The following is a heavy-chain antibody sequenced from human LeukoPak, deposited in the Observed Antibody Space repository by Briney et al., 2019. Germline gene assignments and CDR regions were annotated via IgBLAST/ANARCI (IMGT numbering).Heavy chain of an antibody. CDR2: ISAYNGNT. Sequence: EASVKVSCKASGYTFTSYGISWVRQAPGQGLEWMGWISAYNGNTNYAQKPQGRVTMTTDTSTSTAYMELRRLRSDDTAVYYCARVYCGGDCYSRYFQHWGQGTLVTVSS. D-gene: IGHD2-21*02. CDR1: GYTFTSYG. V-gene: IGHV1-18*01. J-gene: IGHJ1*01. CDR3: ARVYCGGDCYSRYFQH.